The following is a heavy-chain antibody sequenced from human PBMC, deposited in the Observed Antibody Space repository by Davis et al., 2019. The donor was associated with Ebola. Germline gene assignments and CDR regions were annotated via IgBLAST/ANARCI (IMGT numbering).Heavy chain of an antibody. CDR3: TIAARRGAFDD. CDR1: GFIFSGSA. CDR2: IRSKANSYAT. Sequence: GESLKISCAASGFIFSGSAMQWVRQASRKGLEWVGRIRSKANSYATAYAASVKGRFTISRDDSKNTVYLQMNSLKTEDTAVYYCTIAARRGAFDDWGQGTLVTVSS. D-gene: IGHD6-6*01. J-gene: IGHJ4*02. V-gene: IGHV3-73*01.